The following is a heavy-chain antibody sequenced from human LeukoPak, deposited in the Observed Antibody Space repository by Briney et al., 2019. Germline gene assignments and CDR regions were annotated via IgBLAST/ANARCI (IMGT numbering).Heavy chain of an antibody. CDR1: GFTFSSYS. V-gene: IGHV3-48*01. D-gene: IGHD2-8*01. Sequence: PGGSLRLSCAASGFTFSSYSMNWVRQAPGKGLEWVSYISRSGSTIYYADSVKGRFTISRDNSKNTLYLQMNSLRAEDTAVYYCPKDSVYCTNGVCPQYFQHWGQGTRVTVSS. CDR3: PKDSVYCTNGVCPQYFQH. J-gene: IGHJ1*01. CDR2: ISRSGSTI.